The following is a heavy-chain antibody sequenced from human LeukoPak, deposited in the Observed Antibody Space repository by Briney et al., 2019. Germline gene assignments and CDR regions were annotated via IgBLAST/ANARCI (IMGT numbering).Heavy chain of an antibody. D-gene: IGHD4-11*01. Sequence: GESLKISCKGSGYSFSNYWIAWVRQMPGKGLEWMGIVYAGDSDTIYSPTFQGQVTMSADKSITTAYLQWSSLKASDTAMYFCARRMTSVTNDGFDIWGQGTMVTVSS. CDR3: ARRMTSVTNDGFDI. J-gene: IGHJ3*02. V-gene: IGHV5-51*01. CDR1: GYSFSNYW. CDR2: VYAGDSDT.